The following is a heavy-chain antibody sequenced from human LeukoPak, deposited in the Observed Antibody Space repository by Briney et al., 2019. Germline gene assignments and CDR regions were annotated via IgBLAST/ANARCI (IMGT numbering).Heavy chain of an antibody. CDR3: ARDLSVLRFLEWFTPQDY. Sequence: ASVKVSCKASGYTFTGYYMHWVRQAPGQGLEWMGWINPNSGGTNYAQKFQGRVTMTRDTSISTAYMELSRLRSDDTAVYYCARDLSVLRFLEWFTPQDYWGQGTLVTVSS. CDR2: INPNSGGT. J-gene: IGHJ4*02. D-gene: IGHD3-3*01. CDR1: GYTFTGYY. V-gene: IGHV1-2*02.